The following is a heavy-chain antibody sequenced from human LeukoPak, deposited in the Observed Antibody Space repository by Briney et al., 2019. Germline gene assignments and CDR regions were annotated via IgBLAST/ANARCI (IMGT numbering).Heavy chain of an antibody. Sequence: PSETLSLTCTVSGGSISSSSYYWGWIRQPPGKGLEWIGSIYYSGSTYYNPSLKSRVTISVDTSKNQFSLKLSSVTAADTAVYYCARSDIVVVVAATYYYGMDVWGQGTTVTVSS. D-gene: IGHD2-15*01. J-gene: IGHJ6*02. CDR1: GGSISSSSYY. CDR3: ARSDIVVVVAATYYYGMDV. V-gene: IGHV4-39*01. CDR2: IYYSGST.